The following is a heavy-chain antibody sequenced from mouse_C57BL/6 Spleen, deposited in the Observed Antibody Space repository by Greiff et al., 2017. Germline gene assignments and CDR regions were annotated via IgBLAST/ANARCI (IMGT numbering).Heavy chain of an antibody. Sequence: QVQLKESGAELVRPGTSVKVSCKASGYAFTNYLIEWVKKRPGQGLEWIGVINPGRGGTNYNEKFKGKATLTSDKTSSPAYMQPSSLTSEDSAVYFCARSPRMDYWGKGTSVTVSS. CDR2: INPGRGGT. CDR1: GYAFTNYL. J-gene: IGHJ4*01. CDR3: ARSPRMDY. V-gene: IGHV1-54*01.